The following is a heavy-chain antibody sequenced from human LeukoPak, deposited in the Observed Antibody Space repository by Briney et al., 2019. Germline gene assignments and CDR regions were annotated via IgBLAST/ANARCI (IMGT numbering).Heavy chain of an antibody. CDR2: ISGGGGST. J-gene: IGHJ2*01. CDR3: AKVLGDYSTTSFDWYFDL. CDR1: GFTFSSYG. V-gene: IGHV3-23*01. Sequence: PGRSLRLSCAASGFTFSSYGMSWVRQAPGKGLEWVSAISGGGGSTYYADSVKGRFTISRDNSKNTLYLQMNSLRAEDTAVYYCAKVLGDYSTTSFDWYFDLWGRGTLVTVSS. D-gene: IGHD4-17*01.